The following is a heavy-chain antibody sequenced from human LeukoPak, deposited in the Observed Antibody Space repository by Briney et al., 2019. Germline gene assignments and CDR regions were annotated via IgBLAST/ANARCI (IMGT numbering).Heavy chain of an antibody. CDR3: GRDPNGDYVGAFDF. J-gene: IGHJ3*01. V-gene: IGHV3-23*01. D-gene: IGHD4-17*01. CDR2: VRGSGDGT. Sequence: GGSLRLSCAASGFTLSNYAMTWVRQALGKGLEWVSSVRGSGDGTSYGDSVKGRFTMSRDNSKNTLYLQMNSLRAEDTAIYYCGRDPNGDYVGAFDFWGLGTLVTVSS. CDR1: GFTLSNYA.